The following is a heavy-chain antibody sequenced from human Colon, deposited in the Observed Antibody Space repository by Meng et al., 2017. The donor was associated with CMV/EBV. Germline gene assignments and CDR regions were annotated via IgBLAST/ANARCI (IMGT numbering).Heavy chain of an antibody. CDR3: AKEGGMRALTWFDP. CDR2: ILPGLGTT. V-gene: IGHV1-69*13. D-gene: IGHD3-16*01. CDR1: GGTFSSYT. J-gene: IGHJ5*02. Sequence: SVKVSCKASGGTFSSYTISWIRQAPGQGLEWMGGILPGLGTTNFAQKFKGRVTLTVDESTSTVYMELSSLRSDDTAVYYCAKEGGMRALTWFDPWGQGTQVTVSS.